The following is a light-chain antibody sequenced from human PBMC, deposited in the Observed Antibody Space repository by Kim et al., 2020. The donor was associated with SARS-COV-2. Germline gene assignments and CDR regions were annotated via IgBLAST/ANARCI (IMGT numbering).Light chain of an antibody. CDR3: LQRNTYPIT. Sequence: ASVGDRVTITCRASQDIRNDLGWYQQNPGRAPKRLIYGASSLQSGVPSRFSGSGSGTAFTLTISSLQPEDFATYFCLQRNTYPITFGQGTRLEIK. CDR2: GAS. CDR1: QDIRND. J-gene: IGKJ5*01. V-gene: IGKV1-17*01.